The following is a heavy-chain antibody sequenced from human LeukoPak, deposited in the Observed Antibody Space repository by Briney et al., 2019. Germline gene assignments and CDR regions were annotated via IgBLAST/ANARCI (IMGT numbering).Heavy chain of an antibody. V-gene: IGHV4-59*01. J-gene: IGHJ4*02. CDR2: IYYSGST. Sequence: SETLSLTCTVSGGSISSYYWSWIRQPPGKGLEWIGYIYYSGSTNYNPSLKSRVTISVDTSKNQFSLKLSSVTAADTAVYYCARDGSSPGTLDYWGQGTLVTVSS. CDR1: GGSISSYY. CDR3: ARDGSSPGTLDY. D-gene: IGHD1-1*01.